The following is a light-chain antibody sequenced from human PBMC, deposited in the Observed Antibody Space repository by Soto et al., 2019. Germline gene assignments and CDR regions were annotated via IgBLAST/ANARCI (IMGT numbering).Light chain of an antibody. J-gene: IGKJ5*01. CDR3: QQRSNWPIT. V-gene: IGKV3D-20*02. CDR2: GAS. Sequence: EIVLTQSPGTLSLSPWERATLSCRASQSVSRNYLAWYQQKPGQAPRLLISGASSRATGIPDRFSGSGSGTDFTLTISSLEPEDFVVYYCQQRSNWPITFGQGTRLEIK. CDR1: QSVSRNY.